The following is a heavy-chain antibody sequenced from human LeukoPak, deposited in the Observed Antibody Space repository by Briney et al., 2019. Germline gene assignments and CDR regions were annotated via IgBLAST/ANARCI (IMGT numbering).Heavy chain of an antibody. J-gene: IGHJ4*02. Sequence: GGSLRLSCAASGFTFSSYSMNWVRQAPGKGLEWVSSISSSSSYIYYADSVKGRFTISRDNAKNSLYLQVNSLRAEDTAVYYCARDHGGYYYRLGDYWGQGTLVTVSS. CDR2: ISSSSSYI. D-gene: IGHD3-22*01. CDR1: GFTFSSYS. CDR3: ARDHGGYYYRLGDY. V-gene: IGHV3-21*03.